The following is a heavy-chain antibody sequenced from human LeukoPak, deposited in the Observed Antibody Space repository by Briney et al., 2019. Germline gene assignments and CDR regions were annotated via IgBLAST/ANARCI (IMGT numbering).Heavy chain of an antibody. D-gene: IGHD5-18*01. CDR3: TADKLWFSY. J-gene: IGHJ4*02. CDR1: GFTFSNAW. CDR2: VTSKTDGGTT. V-gene: IGHV3-15*01. Sequence: GGSLRLSCAASGFTFSNAWMSWVRQAPGKGLEWVGRVTSKTDGGTTDYAAPVKGRFTISRDDSKNTLYLQMSSLRTEDTAVYYCTADKLWFSYWGQGTLVTVSS.